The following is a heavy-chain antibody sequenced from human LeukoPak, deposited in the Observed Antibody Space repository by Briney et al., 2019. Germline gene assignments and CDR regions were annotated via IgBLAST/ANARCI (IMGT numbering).Heavy chain of an antibody. J-gene: IGHJ4*02. CDR2: VSISSGTI. D-gene: IGHD3-16*01. V-gene: IGHV3-48*04. Sequence: GGSLRLSCAASGFTFSGHNMNWVRQAPGKGLEWISFVSISSGTIYYADSVNGRFRISRDNAKSSLDLEMNSLRAEDTAVYYCARAMSTFGGVRNYFDSWGQGTLVTVSP. CDR3: ARAMSTFGGVRNYFDS. CDR1: GFTFSGHN.